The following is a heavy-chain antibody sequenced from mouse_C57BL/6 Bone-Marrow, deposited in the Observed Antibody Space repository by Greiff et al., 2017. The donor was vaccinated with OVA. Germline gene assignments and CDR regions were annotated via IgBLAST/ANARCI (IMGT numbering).Heavy chain of an antibody. Sequence: DVQLVESGGGLVQPKGSLKLSCAASGFSFNTYAMNWVRQAPGKGLEWVARIRSKSNNYATYYADSVKDRFTISRDDSESMLYLQMNNLKTEDTAMYYCVRLGGNSFAYWGRGTLVTVSA. CDR2: IRSKSNNYAT. V-gene: IGHV10-1*01. CDR1: GFSFNTYA. D-gene: IGHD2-1*01. J-gene: IGHJ3*01. CDR3: VRLGGNSFAY.